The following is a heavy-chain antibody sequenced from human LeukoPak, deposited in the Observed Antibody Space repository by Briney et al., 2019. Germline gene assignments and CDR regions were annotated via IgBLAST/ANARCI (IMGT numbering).Heavy chain of an antibody. J-gene: IGHJ3*02. V-gene: IGHV4-59*01. D-gene: IGHD6-19*01. Sequence: SETLSLTCTVSGGSISSYYWSWIRQPPGKGLEWIGYIYYSGSTNYNPSLKSRVTISVDTSKNQYSLKLSSVTAADTAVYYCARGDSSGWDDAFDIWGQGIMVTVSS. CDR1: GGSISSYY. CDR3: ARGDSSGWDDAFDI. CDR2: IYYSGST.